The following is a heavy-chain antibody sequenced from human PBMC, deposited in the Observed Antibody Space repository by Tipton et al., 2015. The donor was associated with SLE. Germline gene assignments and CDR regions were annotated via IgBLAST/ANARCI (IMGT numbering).Heavy chain of an antibody. CDR1: GGSISSYY. CDR2: IYYSGST. CDR3: ARGRPLLAWYFDL. V-gene: IGHV4-59*12. D-gene: IGHD2-8*02. J-gene: IGHJ2*01. Sequence: GLVKPSETLSLTCTVSGGSISSYYWTWIRQPPGKELEWIGYIYYSGSTDYNPSLKSRVTVSIDTSKNQFSLKLNSVTAADTAIYYCARGRPLLAWYFDLWGRGTLVTVSS.